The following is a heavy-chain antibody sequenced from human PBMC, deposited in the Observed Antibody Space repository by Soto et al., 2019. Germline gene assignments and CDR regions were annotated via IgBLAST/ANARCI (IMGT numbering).Heavy chain of an antibody. J-gene: IGHJ6*03. Sequence: ESGGGVVQPGRSLRLSCAASGFTFSSYGMHWVRQAPGKGLEWVAVIWYDGSNKYYADSVKGRFTISRDNSKNTLYLQMNSLRAEDTAVYYCAREWLFASPRTDYYYYYMDVWSKGTTVTVSS. CDR3: AREWLFASPRTDYYYYYMDV. CDR1: GFTFSSYG. V-gene: IGHV3-33*01. D-gene: IGHD3-22*01. CDR2: IWYDGSNK.